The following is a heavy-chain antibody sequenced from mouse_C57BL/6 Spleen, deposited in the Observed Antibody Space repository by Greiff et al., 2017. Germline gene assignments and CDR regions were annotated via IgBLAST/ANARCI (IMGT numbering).Heavy chain of an antibody. CDR1: GFSLTSYG. CDR3: ARKRGVTTVVGGYALDY. D-gene: IGHD1-1*01. Sequence: QVQLKESGPGLVQPSQSLSITCTVSGFSLTSYGVHWVRQSPGKGLEWLGVIWSGGSTDYNAAFISRLSISKDNSKSQVFFKMNSLQADDTAIYYCARKRGVTTVVGGYALDYWGQGTSVTVSS. J-gene: IGHJ4*01. V-gene: IGHV2-2*01. CDR2: IWSGGST.